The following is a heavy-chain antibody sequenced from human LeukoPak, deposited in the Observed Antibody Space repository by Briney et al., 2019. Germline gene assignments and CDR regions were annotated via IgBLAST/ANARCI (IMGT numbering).Heavy chain of an antibody. D-gene: IGHD6-19*01. J-gene: IGHJ4*02. CDR1: GFTFSINW. V-gene: IGHV3-7*03. CDR2: INQDGSQK. CDR3: AKDRGAVAGTIDY. Sequence: GGSLRLSCAASGFTFSINWMSWVRQAPGKGLEWVANINQDGSQKYYVDSVKGRFTISRDNAKNSFFLQMSSLRAEDTAVYYCAKDRGAVAGTIDYWGQGTLVTVSS.